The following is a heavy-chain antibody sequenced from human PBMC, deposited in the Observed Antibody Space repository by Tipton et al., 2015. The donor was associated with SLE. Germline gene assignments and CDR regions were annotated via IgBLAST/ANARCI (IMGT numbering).Heavy chain of an antibody. V-gene: IGHV3-33*08. Sequence: SLRLSCAASGFTFSSYGMHWVRQAPGKGLEWVAVIWYDGSNKYYADSVKGRFTISRDNSKNTLYLQMNSLRAEDTAVYYCAARILPERWAFDIWGQGTMVTVSS. CDR2: IWYDGSNK. J-gene: IGHJ3*02. D-gene: IGHD2-15*01. CDR1: GFTFSSYG. CDR3: AARILPERWAFDI.